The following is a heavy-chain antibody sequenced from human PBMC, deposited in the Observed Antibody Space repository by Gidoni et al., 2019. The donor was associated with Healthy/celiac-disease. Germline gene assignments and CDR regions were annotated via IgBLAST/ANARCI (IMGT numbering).Heavy chain of an antibody. V-gene: IGHV3-21*01. D-gene: IGHD3-10*01. CDR2: ISSSSSYI. Sequence: EVQLVESGGGLVKPGGSLRLSCAASGFTFSSYSMNWVRQAPGKGLELVSSISSSSSYIYYADSVKGRFTISRDNAKNSLYLQMNSLRAEDTAVYYCARYKRFGELYGPRYYYYMDVWGKGTTVTVSS. CDR1: GFTFSSYS. J-gene: IGHJ6*03. CDR3: ARYKRFGELYGPRYYYYMDV.